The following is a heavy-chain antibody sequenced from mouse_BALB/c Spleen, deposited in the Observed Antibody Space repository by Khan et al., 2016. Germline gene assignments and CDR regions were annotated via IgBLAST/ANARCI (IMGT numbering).Heavy chain of an antibody. V-gene: IGHV1-9*01. CDR2: ILPGSGST. D-gene: IGHD2-14*01. Sequence: QVQLQQSGAELMKPGASVKISCKATGYTFSSFWIEWVKQRPGHGLEWIGEILPGSGSTNYNEKFKGQATFTADQSSNTAYMQLSSPSSEDSAYYYCARGVRQGPWFAYWGQGTLVTVSA. CDR1: GYTFSSFW. CDR3: ARGVRQGPWFAY. J-gene: IGHJ3*01.